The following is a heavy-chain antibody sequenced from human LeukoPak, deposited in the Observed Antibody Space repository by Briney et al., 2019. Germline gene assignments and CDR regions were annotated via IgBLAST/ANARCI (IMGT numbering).Heavy chain of an antibody. Sequence: SETLSLTCTVSGGSISSYYWSWIRQPPGKGLEWIGYIYYSGSTNYNPSLKSRVTISVDTSKNQFSLKLSSVTAADTAVYYCAGRYYYGSGSLDPWGQGTLVTVSS. CDR1: GGSISSYY. CDR3: AGRYYYGSGSLDP. V-gene: IGHV4-59*01. CDR2: IYYSGST. D-gene: IGHD3-10*01. J-gene: IGHJ5*02.